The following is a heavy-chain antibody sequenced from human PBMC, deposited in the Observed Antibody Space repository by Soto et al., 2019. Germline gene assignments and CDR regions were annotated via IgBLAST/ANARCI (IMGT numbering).Heavy chain of an antibody. J-gene: IGHJ4*02. V-gene: IGHV3-15*01. Sequence: PGGSLRLSCAASGFTFSNAWMSWVRQAPGKGLEWVGRIKSKTDGGTTDYAAPVKGRFTISRDDSKNTLYLQMNSLKTEDTAVYYCTTDSGRGFLEWLLFMGHVDYWGQGTLVTVSS. CDR2: IKSKTDGGTT. D-gene: IGHD3-3*01. CDR3: TTDSGRGFLEWLLFMGHVDY. CDR1: GFTFSNAW.